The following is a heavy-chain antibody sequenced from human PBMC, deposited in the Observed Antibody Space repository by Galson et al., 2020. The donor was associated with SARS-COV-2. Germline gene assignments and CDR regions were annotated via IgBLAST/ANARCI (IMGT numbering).Heavy chain of an antibody. J-gene: IGHJ4*02. V-gene: IGHV3-53*01. D-gene: IGHD6-19*01. CDR3: ARDSSYSSGWYDY. CDR2: IYSGGST. CDR1: GFTVSSNY. Sequence: GGSLRLSCAASGFTVSSNYMSWVPQAPGHGLEWAPVIYSGGSTYYADSVKGRFTISRDNSKNTLYLQMNSLRAEDTAVYYCARDSSYSSGWYDYWGQGTLVTVSS.